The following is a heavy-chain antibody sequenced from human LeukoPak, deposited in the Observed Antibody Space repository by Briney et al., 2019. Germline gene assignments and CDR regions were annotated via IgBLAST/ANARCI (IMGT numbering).Heavy chain of an antibody. Sequence: PGGSLRLSCAASGFTFSDYYMSWIRQAPGKGLEWVSYISSSGSTIYYADSVKGRFTISRDNAKNSLYLQMNSLRAEDTAVYYCAKDCSSTSCSNWFDPWGQGTLVTVSS. CDR1: GFTFSDYY. CDR3: AKDCSSTSCSNWFDP. D-gene: IGHD2-2*01. CDR2: ISSSGSTI. V-gene: IGHV3-11*01. J-gene: IGHJ5*02.